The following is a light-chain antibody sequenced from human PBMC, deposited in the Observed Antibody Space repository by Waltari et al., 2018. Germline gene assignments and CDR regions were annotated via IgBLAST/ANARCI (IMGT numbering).Light chain of an antibody. V-gene: IGLV1-40*01. J-gene: IGLJ2*01. CDR3: QSYDSSLSTSV. CDR1: SSNIAAGYD. CDR2: GNT. Sequence: QSGLTQPPSVSGAPGQRVTISCTGRSSNIAAGYDVHCYPLLPGSAPKLPNYGNTNRPSGVPDRFSGSKSGTSTSLAITGLQAEDEADYYCQSYDSSLSTSVFGGGTKLTVL.